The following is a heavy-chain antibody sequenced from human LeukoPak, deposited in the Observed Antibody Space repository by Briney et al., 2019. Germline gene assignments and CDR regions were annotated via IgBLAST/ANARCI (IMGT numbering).Heavy chain of an antibody. CDR1: GLTFNNYA. D-gene: IGHD3-22*01. CDR2: IYSGGNT. CDR3: ARKTDSGGQGDY. J-gene: IGHJ4*02. V-gene: IGHV3-66*01. Sequence: GGSLRLSCAVSGLTFNNYAMSWVRQAPGKGLECVSVIYSGGNTYYADSVKGRFTISRDNSKNTLYLQMNSLRAEDTAVYYCARKTDSGGQGDYWGPGTLVTVSS.